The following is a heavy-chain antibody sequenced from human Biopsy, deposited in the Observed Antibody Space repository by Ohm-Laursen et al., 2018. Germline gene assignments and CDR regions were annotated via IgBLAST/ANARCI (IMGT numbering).Heavy chain of an antibody. CDR2: VYHSGTT. CDR3: ARHDGNGPFALDS. D-gene: IGHD5-24*01. J-gene: IGHJ4*02. Sequence: TLSLTCTVYGGTYSGYYWSWIRQPPGKGLEWIGSVYHSGTTYYSPSLKSRVTISVDTSKNQLSLKVTSVTAADTAAYYCARHDGNGPFALDSWGQGTLVTVSS. V-gene: IGHV4-34*01. CDR1: GGTYSGYY.